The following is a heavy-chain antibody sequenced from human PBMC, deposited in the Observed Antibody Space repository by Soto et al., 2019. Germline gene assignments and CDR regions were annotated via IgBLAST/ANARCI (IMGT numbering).Heavy chain of an antibody. D-gene: IGHD4-17*01. CDR3: AKERQVTTVTLPDY. CDR1: GFTFSSYA. CDR2: ISGSGGST. V-gene: IGHV3-23*01. Sequence: GGSLRLSCAASGFTFSSYAMSWVRQAPGKGLDWVSTISGSGGSTYYADSVKGRFTMSRDNSKNTVYLQMNSLRAEDTAIYYCAKERQVTTVTLPDYWGQGTLVTVSS. J-gene: IGHJ4*02.